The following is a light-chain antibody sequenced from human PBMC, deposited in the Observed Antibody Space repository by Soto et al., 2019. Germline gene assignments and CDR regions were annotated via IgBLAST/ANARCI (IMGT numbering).Light chain of an antibody. CDR2: DAS. CDR3: QQRSNWPPIT. J-gene: IGKJ5*01. Sequence: VLTQSQATRALSGGSRAPVSCRASQSVSSYLAWYQQKPGQAPRLLIYDASNRATGIPARFSGSGSGTDFTLTMSSLEPEEFAVYYCQQRSNWPPITFGQGTRLEIK. CDR1: QSVSSY. V-gene: IGKV3-11*01.